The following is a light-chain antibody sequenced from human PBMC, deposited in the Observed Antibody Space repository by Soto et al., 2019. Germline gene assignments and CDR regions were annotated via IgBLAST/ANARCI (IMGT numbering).Light chain of an antibody. Sequence: EIVLTQSPAILSLSPGERATLSCRASQSVSSYLAWYQQKPGQAPRLLIYDASNRATGIPARFSGSGSGADFTLTISSLEPEDFAVYYCQQRSNWPRLTFGGGTKVEI. CDR3: QQRSNWPRLT. CDR1: QSVSSY. CDR2: DAS. V-gene: IGKV3-11*01. J-gene: IGKJ4*01.